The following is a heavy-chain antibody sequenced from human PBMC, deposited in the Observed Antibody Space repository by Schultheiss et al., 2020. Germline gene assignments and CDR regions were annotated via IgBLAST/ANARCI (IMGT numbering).Heavy chain of an antibody. CDR1: GYTFTSYD. J-gene: IGHJ5*02. D-gene: IGHD2-2*01. Sequence: ASVKVSCKASGYTFTSYDINWVRQATGQGLEWMGWMNPNSGNTGYAQKFQGRVTMTRNSSISTAYMELSSLRSEDTAVYYCATALGYCSSTSCYAYYDYIWGSYRSWGQGTLVTVSS. CDR3: ATALGYCSSTSCYAYYDYIWGSYRS. V-gene: IGHV1-8*01. CDR2: MNPNSGNT.